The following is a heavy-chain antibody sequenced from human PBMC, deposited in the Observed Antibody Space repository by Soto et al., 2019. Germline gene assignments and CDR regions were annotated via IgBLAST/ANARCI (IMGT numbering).Heavy chain of an antibody. J-gene: IGHJ5*02. CDR1: GFTFSSYS. Sequence: EVQLVESGGGLVQPGGSLRLSCAASGFTFSSYSMNWVRQAPGKGLEWVSYISSSSSTIYYADSVKGRFTISRDNAKNSLYLQMNSLRDEVTAVYYCARGYDSSGYYDLNWFDPWGQGTLVTVSS. V-gene: IGHV3-48*02. D-gene: IGHD3-22*01. CDR3: ARGYDSSGYYDLNWFDP. CDR2: ISSSSSTI.